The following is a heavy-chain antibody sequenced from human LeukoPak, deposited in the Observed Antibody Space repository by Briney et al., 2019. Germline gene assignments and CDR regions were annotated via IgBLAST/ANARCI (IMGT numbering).Heavy chain of an antibody. CDR1: GFTFSSYS. CDR2: ISGSSSTI. J-gene: IGHJ4*02. CDR3: ARHNDY. D-gene: IGHD1-1*01. Sequence: GGSLRLSCAASGFTFSSYSMNWVRQAPGKGLEWVSYISGSSSTIYYADSVKGRFTISRDNAKNSLYLQMNSLRAEDTAVYYCARHNDYWGQGTLVTVSS. V-gene: IGHV3-48*01.